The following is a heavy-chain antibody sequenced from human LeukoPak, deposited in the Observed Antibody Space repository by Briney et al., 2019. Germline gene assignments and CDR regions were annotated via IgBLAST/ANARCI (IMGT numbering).Heavy chain of an antibody. J-gene: IGHJ3*02. CDR3: ARAGHLLPPTDAFDI. V-gene: IGHV1-8*03. CDR2: MNPNSGNT. D-gene: IGHD2-15*01. CDR1: GYTFTSYD. Sequence: ASVKVSCKASGYTFTSYDINWVRQATGQGLEWMGWMNPNSGNTGYAQRFQGRVTITRSTSISTAYMELSSLRSEDTAVYYCARAGHLLPPTDAFDIWGQGTMVTVSS.